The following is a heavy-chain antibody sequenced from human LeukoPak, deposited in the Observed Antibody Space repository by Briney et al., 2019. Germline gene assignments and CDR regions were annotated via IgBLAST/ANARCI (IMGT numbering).Heavy chain of an antibody. Sequence: ASVKLSCKASGGTFSSYAISWVRQAPAQGLEWMGGIIPIFGTANYAQKFQGRVTITADESTSTAYMELSSLRSEDTAVYYCARVRAAGDSNYNYFGMDVWGQGTTVTVSS. CDR3: ARVRAAGDSNYNYFGMDV. J-gene: IGHJ6*02. D-gene: IGHD3-22*01. V-gene: IGHV1-69*01. CDR2: IIPIFGTA. CDR1: GGTFSSYA.